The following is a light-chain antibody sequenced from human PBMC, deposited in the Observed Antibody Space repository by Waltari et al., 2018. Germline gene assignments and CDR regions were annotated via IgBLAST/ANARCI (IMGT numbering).Light chain of an antibody. J-gene: IGLJ3*02. CDR2: DLS. V-gene: IGLV2-18*02. Sequence: QSALTQPPSVSGSPGQSVTISCTGTSSDVGSYNRVSWYQQPPGTAPKLMIYDLSNRPSGVPDRFSGSKSGNTASLTISGLQAEDEADYYCSSYTSSSTVMFGGGTKLTVL. CDR1: SSDVGSYNR. CDR3: SSYTSSSTVM.